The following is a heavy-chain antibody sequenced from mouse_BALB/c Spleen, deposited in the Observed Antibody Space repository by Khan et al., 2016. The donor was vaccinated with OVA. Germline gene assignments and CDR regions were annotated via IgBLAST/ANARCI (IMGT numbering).Heavy chain of an antibody. J-gene: IGHJ1*01. CDR2: INTYTGEP. CDR3: ARRASYWYFDV. D-gene: IGHD3-3*01. Sequence: QIQLVQSGPELKKPGETVKISCKASGYTFTNYGMNWVKQAPGKGLKWMGWINTYTGEPTYTDDFKGRFAFSLETSASTAYLQINNPKNEDMAKYFCARRASYWYFDVWGAGTTVTVAS. V-gene: IGHV9-1*02. CDR1: GYTFTNYG.